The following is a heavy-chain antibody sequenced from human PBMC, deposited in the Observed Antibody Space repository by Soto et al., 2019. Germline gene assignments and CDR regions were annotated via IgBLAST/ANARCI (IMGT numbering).Heavy chain of an antibody. Sequence: EVQLLESGGGLVQPGGSLRLSCAGSGFTFNNYAMNWVRQAPGKGLEWVSSISDSGGRTYYADSVKGRFTISRDNSKNTLYLQMNSMRAEDTAIYYCAKDALGDYFYYGMDVWAQGTTVTVSS. CDR3: AKDALGDYFYYGMDV. CDR2: ISDSGGRT. V-gene: IGHV3-23*01. J-gene: IGHJ6*02. CDR1: GFTFNNYA.